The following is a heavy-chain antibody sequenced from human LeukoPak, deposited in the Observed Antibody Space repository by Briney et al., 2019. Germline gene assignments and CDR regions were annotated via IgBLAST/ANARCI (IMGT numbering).Heavy chain of an antibody. CDR3: ARASYSYGLDV. CDR1: GGSISSGGYY. V-gene: IGHV4-31*03. D-gene: IGHD2-21*01. Sequence: PSQTLSLTCTVSGGSISSGGYYWNWIRQHPGRGLEWIGYIYYSGSTYYNPSLKSRVTISVDTSENQFSLMLTFVTAADTAVYSCARASYSYGLDVWGQGTTVTVSS. CDR2: IYYSGST. J-gene: IGHJ6*02.